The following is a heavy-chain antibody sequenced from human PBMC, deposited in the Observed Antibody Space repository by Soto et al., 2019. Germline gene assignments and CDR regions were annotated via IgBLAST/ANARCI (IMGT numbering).Heavy chain of an antibody. CDR1: GDSVSTHSAA. V-gene: IGHV6-1*01. Sequence: SQTLSLTCAISGDSVSTHSAAWTWIRQSPSRGLEWLGRTYYRSKWYGDYALSVKSRITINPDTSKNQFSLQLSSVTLEDTAVYYCAREYNSSLDYWGQGTLVPVSS. CDR2: TYYRSKWYG. D-gene: IGHD6-13*01. J-gene: IGHJ4*02. CDR3: AREYNSSLDY.